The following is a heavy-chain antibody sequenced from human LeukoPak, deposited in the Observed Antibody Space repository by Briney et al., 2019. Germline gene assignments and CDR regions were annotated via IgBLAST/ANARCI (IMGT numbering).Heavy chain of an antibody. D-gene: IGHD5-18*01. J-gene: IGHJ4*02. V-gene: IGHV5-51*01. CDR3: ARLLGDTAMVIDY. Sequence: GAHLKTSCEGPGSSFTTYWIGWVRRMPGKGLGWMGIIYPGDSHTRYSPSFQGQLTISADKSISTAYLQWSSLKASDTAMYYCARLLGDTAMVIDYWGQGTLVTVSS. CDR2: IYPGDSHT. CDR1: GSSFTTYW.